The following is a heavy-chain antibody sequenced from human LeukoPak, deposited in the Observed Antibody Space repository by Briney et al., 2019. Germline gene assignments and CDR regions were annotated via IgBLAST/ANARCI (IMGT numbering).Heavy chain of an antibody. CDR1: GLTFSTSA. CDR2: IGPTGSDR. CDR3: ATETNGRHYDY. V-gene: IGHV3-21*06. Sequence: GGSLRLSCTASGLTFSTSAFNWVRQAPGKGLQWVASIGPTGSDRYHADSIKGRFTISRDNANNFLYLQMNSLRAEDTAVYYCATETNGRHYDYWGQGTLLTVSS. J-gene: IGHJ4*02. D-gene: IGHD1-14*01.